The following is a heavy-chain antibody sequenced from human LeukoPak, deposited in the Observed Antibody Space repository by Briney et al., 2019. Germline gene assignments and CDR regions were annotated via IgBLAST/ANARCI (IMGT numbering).Heavy chain of an antibody. CDR2: IYTSGST. CDR3: ARGDLGFLEWHLGHYGMDV. CDR1: GGSISSYY. Sequence: SETLSLTCTVSGGSISSYYWSWIRQPAGKGLEWIGRIYTSGSTNYNPSLKSRVTMSVDTSKSQFSLKPTSVTAADRGVQYCARGDLGFLEWHLGHYGMDVWGQGTTVTVS. J-gene: IGHJ6*02. V-gene: IGHV4-4*07. D-gene: IGHD3-3*01.